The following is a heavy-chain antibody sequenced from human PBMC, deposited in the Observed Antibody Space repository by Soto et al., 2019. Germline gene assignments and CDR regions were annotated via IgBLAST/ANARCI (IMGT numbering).Heavy chain of an antibody. J-gene: IGHJ6*02. CDR2: MYNTGST. V-gene: IGHV4-59*01. CDR1: GGSISSYY. Sequence: SETLSLTCTVSGGSISSYYWCWIRQPPGKGLEWIGYMYNTGSTVYNPSFKSRVTISVDTSKNQFSLKLNSVTAADTAVYYCARDLWGYCGTDCYPLDVWGQGTTVTVSS. D-gene: IGHD2-21*02. CDR3: ARDLWGYCGTDCYPLDV.